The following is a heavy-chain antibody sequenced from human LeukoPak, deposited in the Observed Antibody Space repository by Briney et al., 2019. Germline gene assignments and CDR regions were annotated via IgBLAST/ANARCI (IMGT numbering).Heavy chain of an antibody. J-gene: IGHJ4*02. Sequence: PVGSLRLSCAASGFTFSSYEMSWGRQAPGKGLEWVSYISSSGDIIYYADSVKGRFTISRDNAKNSLYLQMNSLRAEDTAVYYCARESDYGDFFFDYWGQGTLVTVSS. V-gene: IGHV3-48*03. CDR2: ISSSGDII. D-gene: IGHD4-17*01. CDR1: GFTFSSYE. CDR3: ARESDYGDFFFDY.